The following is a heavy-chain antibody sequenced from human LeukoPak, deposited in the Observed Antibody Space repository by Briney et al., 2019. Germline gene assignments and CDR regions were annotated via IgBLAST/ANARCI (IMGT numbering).Heavy chain of an antibody. J-gene: IGHJ4*02. D-gene: IGHD1-1*01. CDR1: GFTFSSYA. CDR3: VKLRTGTATNFDY. V-gene: IGHV3-23*01. CDR2: ISGAGGST. Sequence: PGGSLRLSCAASGFTFSSYAMSWVRQAPGKGLGWVSGISGAGGSTYYADSVEGRFTISRDNSKDTLYLQMNSLRAEDTAIYYCVKLRTGTATNFDYWGQGTLVTVSS.